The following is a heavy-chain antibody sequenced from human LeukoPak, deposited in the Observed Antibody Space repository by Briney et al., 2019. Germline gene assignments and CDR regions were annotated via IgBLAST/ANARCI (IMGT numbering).Heavy chain of an antibody. D-gene: IGHD3-9*01. CDR3: ATTPPYDILTPGAFDI. CDR1: GYTLTELS. Sequence: GASVKVSCKVSGYTLTELSMHWVRQAPGKGLEWTGGFDPEDGETIYAQKFQGRVTMTEDTSTDTAYMGLSSLRSEDTAVYYCATTPPYDILTPGAFDIWGQGTMVTVSS. V-gene: IGHV1-24*01. CDR2: FDPEDGET. J-gene: IGHJ3*02.